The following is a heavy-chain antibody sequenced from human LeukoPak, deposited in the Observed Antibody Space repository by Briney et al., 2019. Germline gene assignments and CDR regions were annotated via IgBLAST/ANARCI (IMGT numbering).Heavy chain of an antibody. V-gene: IGHV4-34*01. CDR1: GGSFSGYY. CDR3: ASRSWTIDLFDY. J-gene: IGHJ4*02. Sequence: SETLSLTCAVYGGSFSGYYWSWIRQPPGKGLEWIGEINHSGSTNYNPSLKSRVTISVDTSKNQFSLKLSSVTAADTAVYYCASRSWTIDLFDYWGQGTLVTVSS. D-gene: IGHD6-13*01. CDR2: INHSGST.